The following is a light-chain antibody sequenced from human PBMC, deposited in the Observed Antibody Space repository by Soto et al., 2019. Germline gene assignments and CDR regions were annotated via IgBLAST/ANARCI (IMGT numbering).Light chain of an antibody. CDR1: QSVSSY. Sequence: EIVLTQSPATLSLSPGERATLSCRASQSVSSYLAWYQQKPGQAPRLLIYDASNRATGIPARFSGSGSGTDFTLAISSLEPEAFAVYYCQQRSHWPPTFGGGTKVEIK. CDR3: QQRSHWPPT. J-gene: IGKJ4*01. V-gene: IGKV3-11*01. CDR2: DAS.